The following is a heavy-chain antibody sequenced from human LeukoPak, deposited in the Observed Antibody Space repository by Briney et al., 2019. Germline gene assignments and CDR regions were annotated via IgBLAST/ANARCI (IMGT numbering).Heavy chain of an antibody. CDR2: IYYSGST. J-gene: IGHJ6*03. CDR1: GGSISSYY. Sequence: KTSETLSLTCTVAGGSISSYYWSWIRQPPGKGLEWIGYIYYSGSTNYNPSLKSRVTISVDTSKNQFSLKLSSVTAADTAVYYCARVYMVRGVIWEDYYYMDVWGKGTMVTISS. V-gene: IGHV4-59*01. CDR3: ARVYMVRGVIWEDYYYMDV. D-gene: IGHD3-10*01.